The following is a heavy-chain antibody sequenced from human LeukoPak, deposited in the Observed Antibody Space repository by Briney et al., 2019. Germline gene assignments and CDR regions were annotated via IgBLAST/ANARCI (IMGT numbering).Heavy chain of an antibody. CDR2: INRDGGQR. V-gene: IGHV3-7*02. D-gene: IGHD6-13*01. CDR3: ARWVRQQLVFLDY. CDR1: GFTLSGYW. J-gene: IGHJ4*02. Sequence: PGGSLRLSCAASGFTLSGYWMTWVRQGPGKGLEWVANINRDGGQRSYVDSVKGRFAISRDNAKNSLYLQMNSLRAEDTAVYYCARWVRQQLVFLDYWGQGTLVTVSS.